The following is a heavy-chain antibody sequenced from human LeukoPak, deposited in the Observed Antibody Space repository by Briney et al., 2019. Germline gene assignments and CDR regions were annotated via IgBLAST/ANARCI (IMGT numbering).Heavy chain of an antibody. J-gene: IGHJ4*02. V-gene: IGHV3-64D*06. Sequence: GGSLRLSCSASGFTFSTYAMHWVRQAPGKGLEYVSSINSDGGSTYYADSVKGRFIISRDNSKNTLYLQVNSLRPEGTALYYCVKDQSGSGSWWGQGTLVTVSS. CDR3: VKDQSGSGSW. D-gene: IGHD3-10*01. CDR1: GFTFSTYA. CDR2: INSDGGST.